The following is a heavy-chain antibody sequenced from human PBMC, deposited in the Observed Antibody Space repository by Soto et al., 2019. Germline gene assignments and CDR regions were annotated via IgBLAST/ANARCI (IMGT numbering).Heavy chain of an antibody. Sequence: QVQLVESGGGVVQPGRSLRLSCAASGFTFSSYAMHWVRQAPGKGLEWVAVISYDGSNKYYADSVKGRFTISRDNSKNTLYLQMNSLRAEDTAVYYCAGLPRDYWGPGTLVTVSS. V-gene: IGHV3-30-3*01. D-gene: IGHD2-15*01. CDR1: GFTFSSYA. J-gene: IGHJ4*02. CDR2: ISYDGSNK. CDR3: AGLPRDY.